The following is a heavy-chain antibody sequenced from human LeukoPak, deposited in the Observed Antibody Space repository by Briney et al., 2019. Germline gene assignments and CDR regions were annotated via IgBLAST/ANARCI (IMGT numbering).Heavy chain of an antibody. CDR2: INHSGST. V-gene: IGHV4-34*01. CDR1: GGSFSGYY. D-gene: IGHD3-3*01. J-gene: IGHJ5*02. Sequence: PSETLSLTCAVYGGSFSGYYWSWIRQPPGKGREWIGEINHSGSTNYNPSLKRRDTTSVDTSKTQFSLKLSSVTAADTAVYYCARGITIFGVVITPYNWFDPWGQGTLVTVSS. CDR3: ARGITIFGVVITPYNWFDP.